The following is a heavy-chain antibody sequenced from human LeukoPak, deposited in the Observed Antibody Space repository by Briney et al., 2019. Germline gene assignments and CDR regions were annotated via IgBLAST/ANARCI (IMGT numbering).Heavy chain of an antibody. D-gene: IGHD2-21*01. Sequence: SVKVSCKASGGTFSSYAISWLRQAPGQGLEWMGGIIPIFGTANYAQKFQGRVTITADESTSTAYMELGSLRSEDTAVYYCARRGLLGPLDYWGQGTLVTVSS. J-gene: IGHJ4*02. CDR3: ARRGLLGPLDY. V-gene: IGHV1-69*13. CDR2: IIPIFGTA. CDR1: GGTFSSYA.